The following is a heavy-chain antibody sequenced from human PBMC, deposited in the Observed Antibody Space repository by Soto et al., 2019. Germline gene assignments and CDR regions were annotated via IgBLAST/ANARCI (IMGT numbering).Heavy chain of an antibody. J-gene: IGHJ4*02. CDR3: ARDPFGGFIVIGAVPDY. CDR2: IYSGGDT. V-gene: IGHV3-66*01. D-gene: IGHD3-16*02. CDR1: GFTVSRNY. Sequence: EVQVVESGGGLVQPGGSLRLSCAVTGFTVSRNYINWVRQAPGKGLEWVSVIYSGGDTYYADSVKGRFTISRDNSKNTVYLQMNSLRAEDTAVYYCARDPFGGFIVIGAVPDYWGQGTQVTVSS.